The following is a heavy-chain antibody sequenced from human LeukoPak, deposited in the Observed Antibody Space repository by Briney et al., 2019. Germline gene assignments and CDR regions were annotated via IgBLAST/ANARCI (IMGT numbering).Heavy chain of an antibody. J-gene: IGHJ4*02. CDR3: ARNGPPYYFDY. D-gene: IGHD2-8*01. Sequence: SETLSLTCAASDGSFSSGGSSWSWLRQPVGKGLEWIGYIYHSGSTYYNPSLKSRVTLSVDRSKDQISLKLRSVTAADTAVYYCARNGPPYYFDYWAQGTLVTVSS. V-gene: IGHV4-30-2*01. CDR1: DGSFSSGGSS. CDR2: IYHSGST.